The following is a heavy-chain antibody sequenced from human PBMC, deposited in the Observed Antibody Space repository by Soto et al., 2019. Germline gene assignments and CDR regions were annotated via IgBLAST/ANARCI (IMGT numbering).Heavy chain of an antibody. J-gene: IGHJ4*02. CDR1: GGTLTFSS. Sequence: QVQLVQSGAEVKRAGSSVKVSCKASGGTLTFSSLSWVRQAPGQGLEWMGGIIPDSASPNYAQKFQGRVTITADESARTAHMELRSLRSDDTAVYYCASFSRGTWSGFTADWGQGTLVTVSS. D-gene: IGHD3-3*01. CDR2: IIPDSASP. V-gene: IGHV1-69*12. CDR3: ASFSRGTWSGFTAD.